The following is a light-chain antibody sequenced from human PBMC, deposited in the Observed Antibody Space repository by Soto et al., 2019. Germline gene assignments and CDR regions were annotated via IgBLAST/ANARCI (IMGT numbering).Light chain of an antibody. CDR3: QQYKNWSRT. Sequence: DILLTQATATLAVSPGAIATLAXRASESYSTNLAWDQQHPGXAPRXXXYGXSTMATGSPARLSGSGSGTEFTLTISSLQSEYFAVYYCQQYKNWSRTFGQGTKVDIK. CDR2: GXS. J-gene: IGKJ1*01. CDR1: ESYSTN. V-gene: IGKV3-15*01.